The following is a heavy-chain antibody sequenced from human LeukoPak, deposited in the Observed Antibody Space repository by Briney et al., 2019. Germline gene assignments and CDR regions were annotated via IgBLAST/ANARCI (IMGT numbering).Heavy chain of an antibody. CDR2: ISVDNGNT. CDR3: ARDLWARAYDADY. CDR1: GYTFTNYG. Sequence: GASVKVSCKASGYTFTNYGISWVRQAPGQGLEWMGWISVDNGNTNYLQKFQDRVTLTTDTSTDTAYMELRSLRPDDTAVYYCARDLWARAYDADYWGQGTLVTVSS. V-gene: IGHV1-18*01. D-gene: IGHD5-12*01. J-gene: IGHJ4*02.